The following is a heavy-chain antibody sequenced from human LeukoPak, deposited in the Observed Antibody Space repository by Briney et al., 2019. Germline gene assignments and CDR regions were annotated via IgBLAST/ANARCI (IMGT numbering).Heavy chain of an antibody. V-gene: IGHV3-23*01. CDR1: GFTFSTNA. D-gene: IGHD1-26*01. J-gene: IGHJ4*02. CDR2: ISGSGAST. Sequence: GGSLRLSCLTSGFTFSTNAMSWVRQAPGKGLEWISGISGSGASTYYADSVTGRFTISRDNTRNTLYLQMNSLRGDDTAVYYCAKDVGKWESLHFFDYWGRGTLVTVSS. CDR3: AKDVGKWESLHFFDY.